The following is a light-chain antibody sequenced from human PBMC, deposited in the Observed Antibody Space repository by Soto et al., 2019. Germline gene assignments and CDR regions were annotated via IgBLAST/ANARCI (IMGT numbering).Light chain of an antibody. V-gene: IGLV1-40*01. CDR2: DNT. CDR1: SSNIGAGYD. CDR3: QSYDNTLSGA. J-gene: IGLJ2*01. Sequence: QSVLTQPPSVSGAPGQRVTISCTGDSSNIGAGYDVHWYQQLPGTAPKLLIYDNTSRPSGIPDRFSGSKSGTSASLAITGLQAEDEADYYCQSYDNTLSGAFGGGTKVTVL.